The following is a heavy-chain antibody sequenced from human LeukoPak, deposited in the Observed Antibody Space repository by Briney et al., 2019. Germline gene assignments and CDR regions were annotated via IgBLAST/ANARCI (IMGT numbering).Heavy chain of an antibody. V-gene: IGHV3-23*01. CDR1: GFTFSNYG. J-gene: IGHJ4*02. CDR3: AGGYYDSSGYWRY. CDR2: ITASSSST. Sequence: GSLRLSCEASGFTFSNYGMSWVRQAPGKGLEWVSAITASSSSTHDADSVQGRFTISRDNFKNTLYLQMNSLRPEDTAIYYCAGGYYDSSGYWRYWGQGTLVTVSS. D-gene: IGHD3-22*01.